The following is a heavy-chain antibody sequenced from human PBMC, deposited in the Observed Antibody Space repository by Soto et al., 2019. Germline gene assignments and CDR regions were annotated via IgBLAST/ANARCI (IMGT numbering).Heavy chain of an antibody. Sequence: PSETLSLTCAVYGGSFSGYYWSWIRQPPGKGLEWIGEINHSGSTNYNPSLKSRVTISVDTSKNQFSLKLSSVTVADTAVYCCARLGYDSSGHPSWFDPWGQGTLVTVSS. CDR1: GGSFSGYY. D-gene: IGHD3-22*01. CDR2: INHSGST. J-gene: IGHJ5*02. V-gene: IGHV4-34*01. CDR3: ARLGYDSSGHPSWFDP.